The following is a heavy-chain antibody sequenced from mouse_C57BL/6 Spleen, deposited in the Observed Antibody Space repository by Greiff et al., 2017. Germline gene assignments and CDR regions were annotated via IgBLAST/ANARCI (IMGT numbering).Heavy chain of an antibody. CDR3: ARRGWSYYFDY. V-gene: IGHV1-69*01. J-gene: IGHJ2*01. CDR1: GYTFTSYW. D-gene: IGHD2-3*01. Sequence: QVQLQQPGAELVMPGASVKLSCKASGYTFTSYWMHWVKQRPGQGLEWIGKIDPSDSYTNYNQKFKGKSTLTVDKSSSTAYMQLSSLTSEDSAVYYCARRGWSYYFDYWGQGTTLTVSS. CDR2: IDPSDSYT.